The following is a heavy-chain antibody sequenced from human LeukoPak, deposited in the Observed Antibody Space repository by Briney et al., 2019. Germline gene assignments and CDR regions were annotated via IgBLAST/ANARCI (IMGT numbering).Heavy chain of an antibody. CDR2: ISSNGGST. V-gene: IGHV3-64*01. CDR1: GFTFSSYA. CDR3: AGDGESGYSYGRFDY. Sequence: PGGSLRLSCAASGFTFSSYAMHWVRQAPGKGLEYVSAISSNGGSTYYANSVKGRFTISRDNSKNTLYLQMGSLRAEDMAVYYCAGDGESGYSYGRFDYWGQGTLVTVSS. D-gene: IGHD5-18*01. J-gene: IGHJ4*02.